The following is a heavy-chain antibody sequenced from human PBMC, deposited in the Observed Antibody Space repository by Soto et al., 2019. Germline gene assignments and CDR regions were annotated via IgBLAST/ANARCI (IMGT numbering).Heavy chain of an antibody. D-gene: IGHD3-3*01. J-gene: IGHJ6*03. CDR1: GFTFSSYG. V-gene: IGHV3-30*18. CDR2: ISYDGSNK. Sequence: GGSLRLSCAASGFTFSSYGMHWVRQAPGKGLEWVAVISYDGSNKYYADSVKGRFTISRDNSKNTLYLQMNSLRAEDTAVYYCAKEYYDFWSGYFLGGYYYYYYMDVWGKGTTVTVSS. CDR3: AKEYYDFWSGYFLGGYYYYYYMDV.